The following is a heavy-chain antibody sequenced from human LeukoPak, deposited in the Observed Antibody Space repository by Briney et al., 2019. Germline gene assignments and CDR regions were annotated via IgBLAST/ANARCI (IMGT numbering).Heavy chain of an antibody. J-gene: IGHJ4*02. V-gene: IGHV3-48*02. CDR1: GFTFSSYS. CDR2: ITASGTAM. CDR3: ASSESYRFDY. D-gene: IGHD1-26*01. Sequence: GGSLRLSCAASGFTFSSYSMDWVRQAPGKGLEWVSHITASGTAMFYADSVKGRFTISRDNAKNSLYLQMNSLRDEDTAVYYCASSESYRFDYWGQGTLVTVSS.